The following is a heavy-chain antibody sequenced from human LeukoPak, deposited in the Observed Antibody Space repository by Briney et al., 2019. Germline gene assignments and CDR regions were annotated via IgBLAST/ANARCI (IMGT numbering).Heavy chain of an antibody. V-gene: IGHV1-69*13. J-gene: IGHJ4*02. CDR3: AREDETYYYGSGSFFDY. CDR2: IIPIFGTA. D-gene: IGHD3-10*01. Sequence: SVKVSCKASGGTFSSYAISWVRLAPGLGLEWMGGIIPIFGTANYAQKFQGRVTITADESTSTAYMELSSLRSEDTAVYYCAREDETYYYGSGSFFDYWGQGTLVTVSS. CDR1: GGTFSSYA.